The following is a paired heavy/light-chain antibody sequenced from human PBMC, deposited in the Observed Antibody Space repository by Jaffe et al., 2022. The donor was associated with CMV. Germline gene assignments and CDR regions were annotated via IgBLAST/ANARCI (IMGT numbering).Light chain of an antibody. Sequence: EVVLTQFPGTLSLSPGERATLSCRASQSVRSTYLAWYQQKPGQAPRLLIYGASHRATGIPDRFSGSGSETDFTLTISRLEPEDFAVYYCQQYGSYPLTFGGGTRVEIK. J-gene: IGKJ4*01. CDR1: QSVRSTY. V-gene: IGKV3-20*01. CDR3: QQYGSYPLT. CDR2: GAS.
Heavy chain of an antibody. CDR1: GGSIDNFY. CDR3: SRLTQTVSGWDYYFYMDV. CDR2: IYYSGGSETT. D-gene: IGHD4-17*01. Sequence: QVQLQESGPGLVKPSETLSLTCTVSGGSIDNFYWSWIRQSPGKGLEWIGYIYYSGGSETTNYNPSLKSRVTISLDTSNNQFSLKLNSVAAADTAMYFCSRLTQTVSGWDYYFYMDVWGKGTTVTVSS. V-gene: IGHV4-59*01. J-gene: IGHJ6*03.